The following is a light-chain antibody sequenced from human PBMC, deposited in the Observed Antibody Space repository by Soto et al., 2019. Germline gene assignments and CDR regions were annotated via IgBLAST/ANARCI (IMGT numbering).Light chain of an antibody. Sequence: DVVMTQSPLSLSVTLGQPASISCSSSQSIVYSDGNAYLNWFQQRPGQSPRRLIYRASNRDSGVPDRFSGSGSGTDFTLQISRVEAEDVGVYYCMQGTHWPPTFGRGTRVEIK. CDR3: MQGTHWPPT. CDR2: RAS. V-gene: IGKV2-30*01. J-gene: IGKJ1*01. CDR1: QSIVYSDGNAY.